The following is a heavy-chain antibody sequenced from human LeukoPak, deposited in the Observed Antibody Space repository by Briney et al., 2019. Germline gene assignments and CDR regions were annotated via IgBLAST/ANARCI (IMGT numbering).Heavy chain of an antibody. CDR3: AKDGDGDY. Sequence: PGGSLRLSCAASGFTSSSYDMAWVRQAPGKGLEWVSSISASGDRTYYADSVKGRFTISRDNSRNILYLQMTSLRAEDTAVYYCAKDGDGDYWGQGTLVTASS. J-gene: IGHJ4*02. D-gene: IGHD2-21*02. CDR1: GFTSSSYD. CDR2: ISASGDRT. V-gene: IGHV3-23*01.